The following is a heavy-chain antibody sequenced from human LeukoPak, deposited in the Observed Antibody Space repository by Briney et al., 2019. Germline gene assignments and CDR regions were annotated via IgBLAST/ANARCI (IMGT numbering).Heavy chain of an antibody. CDR2: IWYDGINK. J-gene: IGHJ4*02. Sequence: PGRSLRLSCAASGFTFSNYGMHWVRQAPGKVLEWVAIIWYDGINKYYADSVKGRFTISRDNSKNTLYLQMNSLRAEDTAVYYCARDEEKFRCLDYWGQGTLVTVSS. D-gene: IGHD2-8*01. CDR3: ARDEEKFRCLDY. CDR1: GFTFSNYG. V-gene: IGHV3-33*01.